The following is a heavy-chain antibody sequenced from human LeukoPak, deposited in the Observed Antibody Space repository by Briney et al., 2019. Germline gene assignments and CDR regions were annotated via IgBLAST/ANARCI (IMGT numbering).Heavy chain of an antibody. J-gene: IGHJ4*02. V-gene: IGHV1-46*01. CDR1: GYKFTNYF. CDR3: AKSGYSSGRLDN. D-gene: IGHD3-22*01. Sequence: GASVEVSCKASGYKFTNYFMHWVRQAPGQGLEWMGIIDPSGGSTSFAQKFQGRLTITRDRYTNTVYMELSSLRSDDTAVYYCAKSGYSSGRLDNWGQGTLVTVPS. CDR2: IDPSGGST.